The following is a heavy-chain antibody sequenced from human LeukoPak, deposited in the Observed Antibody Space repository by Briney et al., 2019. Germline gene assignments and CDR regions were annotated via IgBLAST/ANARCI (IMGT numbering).Heavy chain of an antibody. CDR3: ARDQGYCSGGSRYPGY. CDR2: ISSSSSYI. D-gene: IGHD2-15*01. V-gene: IGHV3-21*01. Sequence: GGSLRLSCAASGFTFSSYSMNWVRQAPGKGLEWVSSISSSSSYIYYADSVKGRFTISRDNAKNSLYLQMNSLRAEDTAVYYCARDQGYCSGGSRYPGYWGQGTLVTVSS. J-gene: IGHJ4*02. CDR1: GFTFSSYS.